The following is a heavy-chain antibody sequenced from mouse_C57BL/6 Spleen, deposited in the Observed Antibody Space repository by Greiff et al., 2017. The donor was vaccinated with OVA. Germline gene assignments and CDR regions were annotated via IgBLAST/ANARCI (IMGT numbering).Heavy chain of an antibody. V-gene: IGHV6-3*01. D-gene: IGHD4-1*02. CDR2: IRFKSDNYAT. CDR1: GFTFSNYW. Sequence: EVKLMESGGGLVQPGGSMKLSCVASGFTFSNYWMNWVRQSPEKGLEWVAQIRFKSDNYATHYAESVKGRFTISRDDSKSSVYLQMNNLRAEDTGIYYCSQLHWYFDVWGTGTTVTVSS. J-gene: IGHJ1*03. CDR3: SQLHWYFDV.